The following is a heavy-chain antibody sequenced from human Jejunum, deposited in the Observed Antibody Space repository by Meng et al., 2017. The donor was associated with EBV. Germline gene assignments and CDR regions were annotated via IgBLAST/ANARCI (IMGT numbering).Heavy chain of an antibody. CDR1: GFSLSTSAVG. V-gene: IGHV2-5*02. CDR2: IYGGDDK. CDR3: AHRVRDTVNFDY. J-gene: IGHJ4*02. Sequence: HIPLTESGPTPVKPTQTRTLTCTFSGFSLSTSAVGVGWIRQPPEKALEWLALIYGGDDKHYSPSLKSRLTITMDTSKNQVVLTMIDMDPVDTATYYCAHRVRDTVNFDYWGQGTLVTVSS. D-gene: IGHD3-22*01.